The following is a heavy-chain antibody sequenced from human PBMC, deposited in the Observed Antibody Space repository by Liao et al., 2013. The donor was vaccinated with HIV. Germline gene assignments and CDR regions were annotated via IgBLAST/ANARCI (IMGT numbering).Heavy chain of an antibody. CDR3: ARVIVIVPAAMRYYFDY. CDR1: GASISSTGYY. V-gene: IGHV4-39*07. CDR2: IYHSGST. J-gene: IGHJ4*01. D-gene: IGHD2-2*01. Sequence: QLQLQESGPGLVKPSETLSLTCSVSGASISSTGYYWGWIRQPPGKGLEWIGIIYHSGSTYYNPSLESRVTVSVDTSKNRFSLKLSSVTPADTAVYYCARVIVIVPAAMRYYFDYWGQEPWSPSPQ.